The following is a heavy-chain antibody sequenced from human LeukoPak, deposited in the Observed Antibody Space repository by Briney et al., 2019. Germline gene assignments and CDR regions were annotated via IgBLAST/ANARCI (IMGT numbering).Heavy chain of an antibody. CDR1: GGSISSSSYY. J-gene: IGHJ3*02. Sequence: KSSETLSLTCTVSGGSISSSSYYWGWIRQPPGKGLEWIGSIYYSGGTYYNPSLKSRVTISVDTSKNQFSLKLSSVTAADTAVYYCARDDRRRAFDIWGQGTMVTVSS. V-gene: IGHV4-39*07. CDR3: ARDDRRRAFDI. CDR2: IYYSGGT.